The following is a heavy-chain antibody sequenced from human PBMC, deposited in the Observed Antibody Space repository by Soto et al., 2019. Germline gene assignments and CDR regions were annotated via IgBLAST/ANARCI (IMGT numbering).Heavy chain of an antibody. V-gene: IGHV4-59*01. Sequence: SETLSLTCTVSGGSISSYYWSWIRQPPGMGLEWIGYIYYSGSTNYNPSLKSRVTISVDTSKNQFSLKLSSVTAADTAVYYCARGTYYYDSSGYYLYYYGMDVWGQGTTVTVSS. D-gene: IGHD3-22*01. J-gene: IGHJ6*02. CDR1: GGSISSYY. CDR3: ARGTYYYDSSGYYLYYYGMDV. CDR2: IYYSGST.